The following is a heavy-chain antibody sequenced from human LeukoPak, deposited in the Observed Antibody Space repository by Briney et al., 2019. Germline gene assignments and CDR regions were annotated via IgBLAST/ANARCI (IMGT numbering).Heavy chain of an antibody. J-gene: IGHJ6*02. CDR1: GFSISAYW. CDR3: ARDLVVVGSSFSYGMDV. D-gene: IGHD2-15*01. V-gene: IGHV3-7*01. CDR2: INQDGSDK. Sequence: GGSLRLSCAASGFSISAYWMSWVRRAPGKGLEWVANINQDGSDKYSVDSVKGRFTISRDNAKNSLYLEMNSLRADDTAVYYCARDLVVVGSSFSYGMDVWGQGTTVTVSS.